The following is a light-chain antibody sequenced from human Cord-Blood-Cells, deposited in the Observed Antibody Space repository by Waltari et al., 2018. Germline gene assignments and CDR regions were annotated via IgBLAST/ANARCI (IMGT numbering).Light chain of an antibody. Sequence: QSALTQPASVSGSPGQSITISCTGTSSDVGGYNYVSWYQQHPGKAPKLMIYEVSNRPSGVSNPFPGSQSGNTASLTISGLQAEDEADYYCSSYTSSSTRVFGTGTKVTVL. V-gene: IGLV2-14*01. CDR1: SSDVGGYNY. J-gene: IGLJ1*01. CDR2: EVS. CDR3: SSYTSSSTRV.